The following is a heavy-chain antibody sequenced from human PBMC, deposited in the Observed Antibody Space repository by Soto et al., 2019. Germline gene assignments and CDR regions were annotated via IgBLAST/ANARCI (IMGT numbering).Heavy chain of an antibody. J-gene: IGHJ4*02. CDR3: ARDRYYDSSGYYPGIRYYFDY. Sequence: ASVKVSCKASGYTFTSYGISWVRQAPGQGLEWMGWISAYNGNTNYAQKLQGRVTMTTDTSTSTAYMELRSLRSDDTAVYYCARDRYYDSSGYYPGIRYYFDYWGQGTLVT. CDR1: GYTFTSYG. D-gene: IGHD3-22*01. V-gene: IGHV1-18*01. CDR2: ISAYNGNT.